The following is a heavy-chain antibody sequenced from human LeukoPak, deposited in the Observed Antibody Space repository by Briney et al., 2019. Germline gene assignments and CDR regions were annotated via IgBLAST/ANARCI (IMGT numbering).Heavy chain of an antibody. CDR2: IKSKTDGGTT. J-gene: IGHJ4*02. D-gene: IGHD5-24*01. V-gene: IGHV3-15*01. Sequence: GGSLRLSCAASGFTFSNAWMSWVRQAPGKGLEWVGRIKSKTDGGTTDYAAPVKGRFTISRDDSKNTLYLQMNSLRAEDTAVYYCAKDLEMATIGDYFDYWGQGTLVTVSS. CDR1: GFTFSNAW. CDR3: AKDLEMATIGDYFDY.